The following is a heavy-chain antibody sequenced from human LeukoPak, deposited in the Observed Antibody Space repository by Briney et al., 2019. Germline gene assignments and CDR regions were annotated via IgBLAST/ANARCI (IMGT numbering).Heavy chain of an antibody. CDR3: ARVITGWFDP. CDR2: ISYDGSNE. Sequence: GGSLRLSCAASGFTFSSYVMHWVRQAPGKGLEWVAIISYDGSNEYYADSVKGRFTISRDNAKNSLYLQMNSLRAEDTAVYYCARVITGWFDPWGQGTLVTVSS. J-gene: IGHJ5*02. D-gene: IGHD1-20*01. CDR1: GFTFSSYV. V-gene: IGHV3-30*04.